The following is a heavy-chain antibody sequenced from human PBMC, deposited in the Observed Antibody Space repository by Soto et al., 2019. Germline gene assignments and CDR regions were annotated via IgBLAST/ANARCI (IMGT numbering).Heavy chain of an antibody. D-gene: IGHD6-19*01. CDR3: AREKWLVRRNDSFDI. Sequence: EASVKVSCKVSGNSLTELAMHWVRQAPGKGLEWMGGFDPEDGETIYAQKFQGRVTMTEDTSTNTVNMELSSLRSEDTAVYYCAREKWLVRRNDSFDIWGQGTMVTVSS. V-gene: IGHV1-24*01. CDR2: FDPEDGET. J-gene: IGHJ3*02. CDR1: GNSLTELA.